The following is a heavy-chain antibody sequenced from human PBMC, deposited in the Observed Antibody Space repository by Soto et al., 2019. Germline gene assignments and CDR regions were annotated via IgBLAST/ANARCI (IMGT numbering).Heavy chain of an antibody. V-gene: IGHV6-1*01. J-gene: IGHJ6*03. CDR3: ARGSPAAVQATFYYYHYMDV. D-gene: IGHD1-1*01. CDR2: TYYRSKWYN. CDR1: GDSVSSNSAA. Sequence: SQTLSLTCAISGDSVSSNSAAWNWIRQSPSRGLEWLGRTYYRSKWYNDYAVSVKSRITINPDTSKNQFSLQLNSVTPEDTAVYYCARGSPAAVQATFYYYHYMDVWGKGTTVTVSS.